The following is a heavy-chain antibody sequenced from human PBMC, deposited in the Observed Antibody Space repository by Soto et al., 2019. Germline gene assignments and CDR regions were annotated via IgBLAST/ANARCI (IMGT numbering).Heavy chain of an antibody. CDR2: IYYSGST. D-gene: IGHD3-10*01. V-gene: IGHV4-30-4*01. J-gene: IGHJ4*02. CDR1: GGSISSGDYY. Sequence: QVQLQESGPGLVKPSQTLSLTCTVSGGSISSGDYYWSWIRQPPGKGLEWIGYIYYSGSTYYNPSLQSRVTMSVDTSKNQFSLKLSSVTAADTAVYYCARVGGFGATTIDYWGQGTLVTVSS. CDR3: ARVGGFGATTIDY.